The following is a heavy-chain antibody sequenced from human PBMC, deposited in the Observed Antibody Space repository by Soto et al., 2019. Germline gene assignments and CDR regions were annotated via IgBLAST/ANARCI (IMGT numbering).Heavy chain of an antibody. CDR3: ASAGGSLVKQAFDI. Sequence: GGSLRLSCAASGFTFSSYSMNWVRQAPGKGLEWVSSISSSSSYIYYADSVKGRFTISRDNAKNSLYLQMNSLRAEDTAVYYCASAGGSLVKQAFDIWGQGTMVTVSS. CDR1: GFTFSSYS. CDR2: ISSSSSYI. D-gene: IGHD3-16*01. J-gene: IGHJ3*02. V-gene: IGHV3-21*01.